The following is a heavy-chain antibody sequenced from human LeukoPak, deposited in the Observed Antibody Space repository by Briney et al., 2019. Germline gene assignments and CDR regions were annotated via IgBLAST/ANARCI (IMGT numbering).Heavy chain of an antibody. V-gene: IGHV3-23*01. Sequence: PGGSLRLSCVASGFNFSNYALSWVRQAPGKGLEWVSVISGSGDTTYFADSVKGRFTISRDNSKNTLYYQLDSVTAEDTAVYYCAKDRVSATYEYFQYWGQGTQVTVSS. CDR3: AKDRVSATYEYFQY. CDR2: ISGSGDTT. J-gene: IGHJ1*01. D-gene: IGHD3-10*01. CDR1: GFNFSNYA.